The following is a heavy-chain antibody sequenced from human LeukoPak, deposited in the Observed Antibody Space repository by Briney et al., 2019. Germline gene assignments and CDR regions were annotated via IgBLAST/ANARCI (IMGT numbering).Heavy chain of an antibody. D-gene: IGHD2-2*01. CDR1: GFTFSSYA. V-gene: IGHV3-23*01. Sequence: GSLRLSCTASGFTFSSYAMSWVRQAPGKGLEWVSAISGSGGSTYYADSVKGRFTISRDNSKNTLYLQMNSLRAEDTAVYYCANEYLEARTPTMHPTADYWGQGTLVTVSS. J-gene: IGHJ4*02. CDR2: ISGSGGST. CDR3: ANEYLEARTPTMHPTADY.